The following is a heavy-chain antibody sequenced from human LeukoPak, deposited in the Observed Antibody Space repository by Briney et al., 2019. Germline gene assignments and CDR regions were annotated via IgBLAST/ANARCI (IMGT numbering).Heavy chain of an antibody. CDR2: IYYSGST. J-gene: IGHJ4*02. CDR1: GGSISSSSYY. CDR3: ARARDDDCGGDCYPYYFDY. V-gene: IGHV4-39*07. Sequence: SSETLSLTCTVSGGSISSSSYYWGWIRQPPGKGLEWIGSIYYSGSTYYNPSLKSRVTISVDTSKNKFSLKLSSVTAADTAVYYCARARDDDCGGDCYPYYFDYWGQGTLVTVSS. D-gene: IGHD2-21*02.